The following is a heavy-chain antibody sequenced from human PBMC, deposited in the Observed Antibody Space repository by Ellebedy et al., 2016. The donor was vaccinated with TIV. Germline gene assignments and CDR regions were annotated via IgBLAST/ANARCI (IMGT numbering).Heavy chain of an antibody. V-gene: IGHV3-49*04. CDR3: TRDQWVLWFGESTQFDP. J-gene: IGHJ6*02. D-gene: IGHD3-10*01. CDR1: GFTFGDYA. Sequence: GESLKISCTASGFTFGDYAMSWVRQAPGKGLEWVGFIRSKAYGGTTEYAASVKGRFTISRDDSKSIAYLQMNSLKTEDTAVYYCTRDQWVLWFGESTQFDPWGQGTTVTVSS. CDR2: IRSKAYGGTT.